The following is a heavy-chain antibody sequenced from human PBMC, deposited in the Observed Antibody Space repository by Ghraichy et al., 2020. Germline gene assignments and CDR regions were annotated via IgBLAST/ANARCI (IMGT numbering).Heavy chain of an antibody. CDR3: ASAPLTYYYDSSGYYPLGY. D-gene: IGHD3-22*01. CDR2: IIPIFGTA. Sequence: SVKVSCKASGGTFSSYAISWVRQAPGQGLEWMGGIIPIFGTANYAQKFQGRVTITADESTSTAYMELSSLRSEDTAVYYCASAPLTYYYDSSGYYPLGYWGQGTLVTVSS. V-gene: IGHV1-69*13. CDR1: GGTFSSYA. J-gene: IGHJ4*02.